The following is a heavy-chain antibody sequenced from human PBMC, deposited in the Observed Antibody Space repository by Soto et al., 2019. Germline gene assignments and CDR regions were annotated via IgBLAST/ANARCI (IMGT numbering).Heavy chain of an antibody. Sequence: PSETLSLTCAVYGGSFSGYYWTWIRQPPGTGLEWIGEINHSGSTNYNPSLKSRVTISVDRSKNQFSLKLSSVTAADTAVYYCAGGRIGTRRDYWGQGTLVTVSS. V-gene: IGHV4-34*01. J-gene: IGHJ4*02. CDR1: GGSFSGYY. D-gene: IGHD2-2*01. CDR3: AGGRIGTRRDY. CDR2: INHSGST.